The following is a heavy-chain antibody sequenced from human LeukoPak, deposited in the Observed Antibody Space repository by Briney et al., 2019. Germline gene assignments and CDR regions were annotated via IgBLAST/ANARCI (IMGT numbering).Heavy chain of an antibody. V-gene: IGHV3-30-3*01. Sequence: PGGSLRLSCAASGFSFSSYAMHWVRQAPGKGLEWVAVISYDGSNKYYADSVKGRFTISRDNSKNTLYLQMNSLRAEDTAVYYCARTQGLRLGELSSPWGQGTLVTVSS. D-gene: IGHD3-16*02. CDR2: ISYDGSNK. CDR1: GFSFSSYA. J-gene: IGHJ5*02. CDR3: ARTQGLRLGELSSP.